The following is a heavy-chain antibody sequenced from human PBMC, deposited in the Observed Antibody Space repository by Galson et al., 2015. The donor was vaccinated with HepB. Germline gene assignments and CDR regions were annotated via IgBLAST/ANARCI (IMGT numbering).Heavy chain of an antibody. CDR1: GFSFSTYA. CDR3: AREKNYYYGMDV. V-gene: IGHV3-33*01. J-gene: IGHJ6*02. CDR2: TWYDGVTI. Sequence: SLRLSCAASGFSFSTYAMHWVRQAPAKGLEWVAVTWYDGVTISYVDSVKGRFTISRDNSKNTRYLQMNSLRAEDTAVYYCAREKNYYYGMDVWGQGSAVTVSS.